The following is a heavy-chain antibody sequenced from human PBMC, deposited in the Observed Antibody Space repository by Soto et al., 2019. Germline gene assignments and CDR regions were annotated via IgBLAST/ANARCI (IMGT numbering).Heavy chain of an antibody. CDR2: IIPIFGTA. J-gene: IGHJ3*02. Sequence: SVKVSCKASGYTFTSYDINWVRQAPGQGLEWMGGIIPIFGTANYAQKFQGRVTITANESTSTAYMELSSLRSEDTAVYYCATTIFGKSVVITTRSAFDIWGQGTMVTGSS. D-gene: IGHD3-22*01. V-gene: IGHV1-69*13. CDR3: ATTIFGKSVVITTRSAFDI. CDR1: GYTFTSYD.